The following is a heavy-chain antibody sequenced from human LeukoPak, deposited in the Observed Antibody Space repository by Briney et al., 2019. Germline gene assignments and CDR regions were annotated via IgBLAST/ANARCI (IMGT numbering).Heavy chain of an antibody. Sequence: SVNVSCKASGGTLSSYAISWVRQAPGQGLEWMGRIIPILGIANYAQKFQGRVTITADKSTSTAYMELSSLRSEDTAVYYCARGIETDRVRYDFWSGAFDYWGQGTLVTVSS. D-gene: IGHD3-3*01. V-gene: IGHV1-69*04. J-gene: IGHJ4*02. CDR1: GGTLSSYA. CDR2: IIPILGIA. CDR3: ARGIETDRVRYDFWSGAFDY.